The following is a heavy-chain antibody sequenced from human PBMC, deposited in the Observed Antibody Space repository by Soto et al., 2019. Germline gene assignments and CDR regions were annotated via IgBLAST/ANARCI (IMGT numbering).Heavy chain of an antibody. Sequence: GGSLRLSCAASGFTFSNYAMTWVRQAPGKGLEWVSVISGSGDSTYYADSVKGRVILSRDNSDNTLSLQLNSLRAEDTAIYYCAKGTLDHFDYWGLGTLVTVSS. CDR3: AKGTLDHFDY. CDR1: GFTFSNYA. V-gene: IGHV3-23*01. J-gene: IGHJ4*02. D-gene: IGHD1-1*01. CDR2: ISGSGDST.